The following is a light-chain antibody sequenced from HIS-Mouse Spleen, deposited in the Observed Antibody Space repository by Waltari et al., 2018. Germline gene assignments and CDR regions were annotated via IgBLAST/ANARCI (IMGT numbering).Light chain of an antibody. V-gene: IGLV2-23*03. J-gene: IGLJ2*01. CDR2: EGS. CDR3: CSYAGSNTFVV. CDR1: SSDVGSYHL. Sequence: QSALTQPASVSGSPGQSITISCTGTSSDVGSYHLVPWYQQHPGKAPKLMIYEGSKRPSGVSNRFSGSKSGNTASLTISGLQAEDEADYYCCSYAGSNTFVVFGGGTKLTVL.